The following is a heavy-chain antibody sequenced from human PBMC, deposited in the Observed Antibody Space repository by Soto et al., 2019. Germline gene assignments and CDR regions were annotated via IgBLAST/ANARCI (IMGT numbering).Heavy chain of an antibody. Sequence: QLQLQESGPGLVKPSETLSLTCTVSGGSISSSSYYWGWIRQPPGKGLEWIGSIYYSGSTYYNPSLKSRVTISVDTSKNQFSLKLSSVTAADTAVYYCARRKMDYGDYWYFDLWGRGTLVTVSS. J-gene: IGHJ2*01. CDR2: IYYSGST. V-gene: IGHV4-39*01. CDR3: ARRKMDYGDYWYFDL. D-gene: IGHD4-17*01. CDR1: GGSISSSSYY.